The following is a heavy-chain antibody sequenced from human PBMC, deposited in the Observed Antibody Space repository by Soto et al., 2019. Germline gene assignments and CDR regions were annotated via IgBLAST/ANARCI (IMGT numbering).Heavy chain of an antibody. CDR1: GFTFSSYW. J-gene: IGHJ4*02. V-gene: IGHV3-74*01. CDR2: INSDGGST. Sequence: EVQLVESGGGLVQPGGSLRLSCAASGFTFSSYWMHWVRQAPGKGLVWVSRINSDGGSTTYADSVKGRFTISRDNAKNAPYLQMNRLRAEDTAVYSCESSQWLVPGYWGQGTLVTVSS. D-gene: IGHD6-19*01. CDR3: ESSQWLVPGY.